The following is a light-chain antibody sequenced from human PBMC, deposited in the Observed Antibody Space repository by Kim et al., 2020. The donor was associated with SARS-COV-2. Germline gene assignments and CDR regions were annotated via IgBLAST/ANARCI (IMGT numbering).Light chain of an antibody. CDR1: QSISSY. Sequence: DIQMTQSPSSLSASAGDRVTITCRASQSISSYLNWYQQKPGKAPKLLIYAASSLQSGVPSRFSGSGSGTDFTLTISSPQPEDFATYYCQQSYSTPWTFGQGTKVDIK. J-gene: IGKJ1*01. CDR2: AAS. V-gene: IGKV1-39*01. CDR3: QQSYSTPWT.